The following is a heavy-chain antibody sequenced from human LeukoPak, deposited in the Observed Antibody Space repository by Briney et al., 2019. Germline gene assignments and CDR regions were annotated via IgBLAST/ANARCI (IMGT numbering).Heavy chain of an antibody. J-gene: IGHJ3*02. V-gene: IGHV4-61*02. D-gene: IGHD1-26*01. CDR3: ARAGPRWGLPPRHAFDI. Sequence: SETLSLTCTVSGGSISSGSYYWSWIRQPAGKGLEWIGRIYTSGSTNYNPSLKSRVTISVNTSKNQFSLKLSSVTAADTAVYYCARAGPRWGLPPRHAFDIWGQGTMVTVSS. CDR1: GGSISSGSYY. CDR2: IYTSGST.